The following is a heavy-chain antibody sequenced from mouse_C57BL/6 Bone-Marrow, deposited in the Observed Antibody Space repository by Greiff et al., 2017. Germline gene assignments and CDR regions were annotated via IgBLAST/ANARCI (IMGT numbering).Heavy chain of an antibody. J-gene: IGHJ2*01. Sequence: VQLQQSGAELVKPGASVKLSCKASGYTFTSYWMHWVKQRPGQGLEWIGMIHPNSGSTNYNEKFKSKATLTVDKSSSTAYMQLSSLTSEDSAVYYCARRYYGSSYPRDYFDYWGQGTTLTVSS. CDR3: ARRYYGSSYPRDYFDY. CDR2: IHPNSGST. D-gene: IGHD1-1*01. V-gene: IGHV1-64*01. CDR1: GYTFTSYW.